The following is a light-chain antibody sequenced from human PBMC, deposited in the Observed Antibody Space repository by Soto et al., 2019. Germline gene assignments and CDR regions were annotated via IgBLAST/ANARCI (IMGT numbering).Light chain of an antibody. CDR3: QQYNNWPHT. Sequence: EIMMTQSPATLSVSPGERATLSCRASQSVSSNLAWYQQKPGQAPRLLIYGASTRATGIPARFSGSGSGTEFTLTISSLQSEDLAVYYCQQYNNWPHTFGQGTKLEIK. CDR2: GAS. V-gene: IGKV3-15*01. CDR1: QSVSSN. J-gene: IGKJ2*01.